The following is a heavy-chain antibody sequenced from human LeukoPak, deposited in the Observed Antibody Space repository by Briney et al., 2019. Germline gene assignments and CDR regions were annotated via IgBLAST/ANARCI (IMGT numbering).Heavy chain of an antibody. V-gene: IGHV3-21*01. D-gene: IGHD3-10*01. J-gene: IGHJ4*02. CDR3: ARVGSGNSFDY. CDR2: ISSVSTFI. CDR1: GFTFSTYS. Sequence: GGSLRLSCAASGFTFSTYSMNWVRQAPGKGLEWVSFISSVSTFISYADSVKVRFTISRDNAKNSLYLQMNSLTAEDTAVYYCARVGSGNSFDYWGQGTLVTVSS.